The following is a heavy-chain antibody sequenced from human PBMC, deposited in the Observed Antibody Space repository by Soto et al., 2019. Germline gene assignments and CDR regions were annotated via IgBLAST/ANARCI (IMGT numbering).Heavy chain of an antibody. CDR1: GFTFSGSA. Sequence: EVQLVESGGGLVQPGGSLKLSCAASGFTFSGSAMHWVRQASAKGLEWVGRIRSKANSYETAYAASVKGTFTISRDDSKKRASLQMNGLKTEDTAVYYSTRPVAVAGARLYYCHYWGKGSLVTVSS. J-gene: IGHJ4*02. CDR2: IRSKANSYET. CDR3: TRPVAVAGARLYYCHY. D-gene: IGHD6-19*01. V-gene: IGHV3-73*02.